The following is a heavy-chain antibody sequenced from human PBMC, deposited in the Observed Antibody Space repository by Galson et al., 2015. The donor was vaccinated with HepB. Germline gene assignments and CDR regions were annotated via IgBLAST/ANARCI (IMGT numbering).Heavy chain of an antibody. CDR3: ARDPQHRWFGELRYDY. CDR1: GFNFRSYS. D-gene: IGHD3-10*01. Sequence: SLGLACVAYGFNFRSYSMHWVREAPGKGLGCVSYISSNSSNIYYADSVKGRFTISRDNAKNSLYLQMNSLRAEDTAVYYCARDPQHRWFGELRYDYWGQGTLVTVSS. V-gene: IGHV3-21*05. CDR2: ISSNSSNI. J-gene: IGHJ4*02.